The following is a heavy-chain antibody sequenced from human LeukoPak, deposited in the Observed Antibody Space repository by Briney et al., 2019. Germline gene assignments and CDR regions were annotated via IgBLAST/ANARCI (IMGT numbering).Heavy chain of an antibody. CDR3: ARGEPIAAAGY. Sequence: GGSLRLSCAASGFTFSSYWMHWVRQAPGKGLVWVSRINSDGSSTSYADSVKGRFTISRDNAKNTQYLQMNSLRAEDTAVYYCARGEPIAAAGYWGQGTLVTVSS. D-gene: IGHD6-13*01. CDR1: GFTFSSYW. CDR2: INSDGSST. V-gene: IGHV3-74*01. J-gene: IGHJ4*02.